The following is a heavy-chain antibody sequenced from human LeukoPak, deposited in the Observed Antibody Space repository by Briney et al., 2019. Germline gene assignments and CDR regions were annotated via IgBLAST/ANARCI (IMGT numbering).Heavy chain of an antibody. D-gene: IGHD5-12*01. CDR3: ARESGYDFGGHDY. Sequence: GGSLRLSCAASGFTFSDYYMSWIRQAPGKGLEWVSYISSSGSTIYYADSVKGRFTISRDNSKNTLYLQTNSLRAEDTAVYYCARESGYDFGGHDYWGQGTLVTVSS. J-gene: IGHJ4*02. V-gene: IGHV3-11*04. CDR1: GFTFSDYY. CDR2: ISSSGSTI.